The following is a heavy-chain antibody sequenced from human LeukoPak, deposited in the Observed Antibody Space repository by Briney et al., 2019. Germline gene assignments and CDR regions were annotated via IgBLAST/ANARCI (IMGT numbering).Heavy chain of an antibody. J-gene: IGHJ4*02. V-gene: IGHV3-48*01. CDR1: GFSFSTYS. D-gene: IGHD6-13*01. CDR3: NIPPPAAAN. Sequence: PGGSLRLSCAASGFSFSTYSVNWVRQAPGKGLEWVSYISSSSSTIYYADSVKGRFTISRDNAKNSLYLQMNSLRAEDTAVYYCNIPPPAAANWGQGTLVTVSS. CDR2: ISSSSSTI.